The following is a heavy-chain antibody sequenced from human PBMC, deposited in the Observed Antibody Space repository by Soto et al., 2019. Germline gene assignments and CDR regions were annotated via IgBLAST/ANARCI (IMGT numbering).Heavy chain of an antibody. CDR2: IRSKTNSYAT. CDR3: TRDPRNYYDSIGSANWFDP. J-gene: IGHJ5*02. V-gene: IGHV3-73*02. D-gene: IGHD3-22*01. CDR1: GFTFSGSA. Sequence: EVQLVESGGGLVQPGGSLKLSCAASGFTFSGSAMHWVRQASEKGLEWVGRIRSKTNSYATAYTASVKGRFTISRDDSKDTAYLQMNSLKTEDTAVYYCTRDPRNYYDSIGSANWFDPWGQGTLVTVSS.